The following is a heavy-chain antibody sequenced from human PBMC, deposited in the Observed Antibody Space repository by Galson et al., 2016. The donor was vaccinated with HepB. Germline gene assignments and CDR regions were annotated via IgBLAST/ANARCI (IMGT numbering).Heavy chain of an antibody. CDR1: GFGFIAYG. CDR2: ISSSSGAI. V-gene: IGHV3-48*02. CDR3: VMDLTGDWFRGH. J-gene: IGHJ4*02. D-gene: IGHD3-9*01. Sequence: SLRLSCAASGFGFIAYGVNWVRQAPGKGLQWISYISSSSGAIYYADSVRGRFTISRDDAENSLFLQMNSLRYEDTAVYYCVMDLTGDWFRGHWGQGSLVTVSS.